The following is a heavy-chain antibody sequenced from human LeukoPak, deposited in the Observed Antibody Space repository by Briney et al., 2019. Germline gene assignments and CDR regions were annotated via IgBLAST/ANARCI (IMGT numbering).Heavy chain of an antibody. CDR2: VSAYSGDT. D-gene: IGHD2-15*01. Sequence: ASVKVSCKASGYTFTTYGITWVRHAPGQGLEWMGWVSAYSGDTDYAQCLQGRVTMTTDTSTSTAYMELTTLRSDDTAVYYCARVWYDIGNHLYFCYGLDVWGQGTTVTVSS. CDR3: ARVWYDIGNHLYFCYGLDV. V-gene: IGHV1-18*01. CDR1: GYTFTTYG. J-gene: IGHJ6*02.